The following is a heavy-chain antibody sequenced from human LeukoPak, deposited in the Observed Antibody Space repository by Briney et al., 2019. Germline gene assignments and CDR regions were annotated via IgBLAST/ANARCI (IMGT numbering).Heavy chain of an antibody. V-gene: IGHV4-4*02. D-gene: IGHD2-15*01. CDR2: IYHSGST. CDR3: VRESGYCSGGSCYSGGMVDY. J-gene: IGHJ4*02. Sequence: SETLSLTCAVSGGSISSSNWWSWVRQPPGKGLEWIGEIYHSGSTNYNPSLKSRVTISVDKSKNQFSLKLSSVTAADTAVYYCVRESGYCSGGSCYSGGMVDYWGQGTLVTVSS. CDR1: GGSISSSNW.